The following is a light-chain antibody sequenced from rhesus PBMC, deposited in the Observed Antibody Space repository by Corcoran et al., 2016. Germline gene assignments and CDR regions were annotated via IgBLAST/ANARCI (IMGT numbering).Light chain of an antibody. CDR1: QSISSW. CDR3: LQYSSSPLT. Sequence: DIQMTQSPSSLSASVGDTVTITCRASQSISSWLDWYQQKPGKAPKFLIYKASSLQSGVPSRFSGSGSGTDFTLTISSRQPEDFATYYCLQYSSSPLTFGGGTKVEIK. J-gene: IGKJ4*01. V-gene: IGKV1-22*01. CDR2: KAS.